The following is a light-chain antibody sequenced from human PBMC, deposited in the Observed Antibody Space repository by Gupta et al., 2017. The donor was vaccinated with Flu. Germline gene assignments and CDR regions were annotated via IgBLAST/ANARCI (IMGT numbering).Light chain of an antibody. CDR3: QHYCSLSHGT. CDR2: DVN. V-gene: IGKV3D-20*01. Sequence: VLTKPPATMSLLPGERATLSCGASKTFGSNFLAWYQQKPGLAPSLLIFDVNRRATDIPDWFSGSGSWTHFTLTIIRLEPEDFSVYYCQHYCSLSHGTFGQGTKVEIK. J-gene: IGKJ2*01. CDR1: KTFGSNF.